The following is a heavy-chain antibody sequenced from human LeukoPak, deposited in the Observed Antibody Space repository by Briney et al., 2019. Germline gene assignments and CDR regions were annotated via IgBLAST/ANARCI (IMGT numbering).Heavy chain of an antibody. CDR3: ARGWAGGTTVVTPWAY. V-gene: IGHV1-69*13. Sequence: SVKVSCKASGGTFSNHAINWVRQAPGQELEWMGGIIPIFGTANYAQKFQGRVTITADESTRTAYMELSSLRFEDMAVYYCARGWAGGTTVVTPWAYWGQGTPVVVSS. J-gene: IGHJ4*02. CDR2: IIPIFGTA. D-gene: IGHD4-23*01. CDR1: GGTFSNHA.